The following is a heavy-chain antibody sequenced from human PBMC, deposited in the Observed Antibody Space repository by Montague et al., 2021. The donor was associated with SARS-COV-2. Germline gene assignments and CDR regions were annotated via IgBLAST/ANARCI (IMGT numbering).Heavy chain of an antibody. CDR3: ASDSGSSFDH. J-gene: IGHJ5*02. D-gene: IGHD1-26*01. CDR2: ISYDGSNK. V-gene: IGHV3-30*04. CDR1: GFTFSSYA. Sequence: SLRLSCAASGFTFSSYAMHWVRQAPGKGLEWVALISYDGSNKYYADSVKGRFTISSDNSKNTLYLQMNSLRAEDTAVYYCASDSGSSFDHWGQGTLVTVSS.